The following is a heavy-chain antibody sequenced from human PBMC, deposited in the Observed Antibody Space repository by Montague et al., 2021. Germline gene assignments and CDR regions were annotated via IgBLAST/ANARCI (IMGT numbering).Heavy chain of an antibody. Sequence: TLSLTCTVSGGSTSSGGYYWSWIRQHPGKGLEWIGYIYYSGSTYYNPSFKSRVTMSIDTSENHFSLKLNSVTAADTAVYYCARAFGEPPPPFYFYMDVWGKGTTVSVSS. D-gene: IGHD3-10*01. J-gene: IGHJ6*03. CDR2: IYYSGST. V-gene: IGHV4-31*03. CDR3: ARAFGEPPPPFYFYMDV. CDR1: GGSTSSGGYY.